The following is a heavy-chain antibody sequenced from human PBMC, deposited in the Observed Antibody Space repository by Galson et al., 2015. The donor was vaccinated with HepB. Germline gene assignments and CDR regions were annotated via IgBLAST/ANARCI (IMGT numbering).Heavy chain of an antibody. J-gene: IGHJ4*02. D-gene: IGHD3-10*01. V-gene: IGHV4-34*01. CDR1: GGSFSGYY. CDR3: ARRRWFRLFDY. CDR2: INHSGST. Sequence: SETLSLTCAVYGGSFSGYYWSWIRQPPGKGLEWIGEINHSGSTNYNPSLKSRVTISVDTSKNQFSLKLSSVTAADTAVYYCARRRWFRLFDYWGQGTLVTVSS.